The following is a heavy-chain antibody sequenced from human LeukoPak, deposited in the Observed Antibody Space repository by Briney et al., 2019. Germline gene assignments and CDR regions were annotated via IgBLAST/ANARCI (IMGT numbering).Heavy chain of an antibody. CDR2: IRYDGSNK. V-gene: IGHV3-30*02. D-gene: IGHD3-22*01. CDR1: GFTFSSYG. Sequence: PGGSLRLSCAASGFTFSSYGMHWVRQAPGKGLEWVAFIRYDGSNKYYADSVKGRFTISRDNSKNTLYLQMNSQRAEDTAVYYCAKRGLSRSSGYYYDYWGQGTLVTVSS. J-gene: IGHJ4*02. CDR3: AKRGLSRSSGYYYDY.